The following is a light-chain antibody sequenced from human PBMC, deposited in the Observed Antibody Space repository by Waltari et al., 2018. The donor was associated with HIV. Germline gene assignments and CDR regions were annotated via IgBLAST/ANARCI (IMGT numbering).Light chain of an antibody. V-gene: IGKV3-11*01. J-gene: IGKJ4*01. CDR1: QRVSRH. Sequence: EIVFTQSPATLSVSPGERAILSCRASQRVSRHLAWYQQKSGQAPRLLICEISTRAAGTPGRFNGSGSGTDFTLTITDVEPADVAVYYCQQRGTWPQVTFGGGTRVEI. CDR2: EIS. CDR3: QQRGTWPQVT.